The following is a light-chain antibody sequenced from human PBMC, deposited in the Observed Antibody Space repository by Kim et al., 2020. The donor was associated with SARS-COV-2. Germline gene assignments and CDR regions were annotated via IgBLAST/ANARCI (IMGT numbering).Light chain of an antibody. CDR2: DAS. J-gene: IGKJ1*01. Sequence: DIQITQSPSTLSASVGERVTITCRASQSISNWLAWYQQKPGEVPKLLIYDASSLESGVPSRFSGSGSGTGFTLTISSLQPNDFATYYCQQYNGYPWTFGQGTKVDIK. CDR1: QSISNW. V-gene: IGKV1-5*01. CDR3: QQYNGYPWT.